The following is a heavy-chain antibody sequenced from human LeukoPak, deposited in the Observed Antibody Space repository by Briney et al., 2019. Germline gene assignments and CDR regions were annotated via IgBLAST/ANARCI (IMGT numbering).Heavy chain of an antibody. Sequence: SETLSLTCTVSGTSISSYYWSWIRQPAGKGLEWIGRIYTTGSTNYNPSLKSRVTISADKSRNQLSLKLSSVTAADTAVYYCARVPFYYYGMDLWGQGTTVTVSS. J-gene: IGHJ6*02. CDR3: ARVPFYYYGMDL. V-gene: IGHV4-4*07. CDR1: GTSISSYY. CDR2: IYTTGST.